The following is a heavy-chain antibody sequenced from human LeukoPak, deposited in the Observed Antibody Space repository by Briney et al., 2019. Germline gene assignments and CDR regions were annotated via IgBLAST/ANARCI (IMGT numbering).Heavy chain of an antibody. CDR3: ARQGSGWFYVDY. J-gene: IGHJ4*02. D-gene: IGHD2/OR15-2a*01. CDR1: EYSFTTYW. Sequence: GESMKISCKGSEYSFTTYWIAWVRQMPGKGLGGMGIIYPADSDTRYSPSFQGQVTISTDKSISTAYLQWSSLKASDTAMYYCARQGSGWFYVDYWGQGTLVTVSS. V-gene: IGHV5-51*01. CDR2: IYPADSDT.